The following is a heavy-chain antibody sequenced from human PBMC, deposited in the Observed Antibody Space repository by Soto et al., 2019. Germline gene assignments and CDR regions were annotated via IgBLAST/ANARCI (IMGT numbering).Heavy chain of an antibody. CDR2: INSVSGGT. J-gene: IGHJ4*01. CDR3: ARGGSYYAL. D-gene: IGHD1-26*01. Sequence: QVQLVQSGAEVKRPGASVRVSRKASGNTNTIYFIHWLRQAPGQGLEWMGWINSVSGGTNFAHKFQGRVTMTRDTSTTTAFMELSGLTSADTAVYYCARGGSYYALWGQGTLVSVSS. V-gene: IGHV1-2*02. CDR1: GNTNTIYF.